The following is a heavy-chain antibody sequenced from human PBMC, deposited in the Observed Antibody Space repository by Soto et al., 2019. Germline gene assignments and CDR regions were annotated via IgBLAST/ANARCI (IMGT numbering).Heavy chain of an antibody. CDR2: INPESTTL. D-gene: IGHD3-10*01. J-gene: IGHJ4*02. CDR1: EITLNIYW. CDR3: TKDTFGAGDS. Sequence: EAQLVESGGGLVQPGGSLTLSCTASEITLNIYWMHWIRQAPGKGLVWVSRINPESTTLTYADSVTGRFTIPRYSAKNTLYRQMTGLSAEDKAILSCTKDTFGAGDSWGQGTLVTVSS. V-gene: IGHV3-74*01.